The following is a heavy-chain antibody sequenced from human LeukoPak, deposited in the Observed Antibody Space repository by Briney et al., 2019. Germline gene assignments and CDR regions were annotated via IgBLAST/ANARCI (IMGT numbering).Heavy chain of an antibody. D-gene: IGHD6-19*01. J-gene: IGHJ4*02. CDR2: IYSGGST. CDR3: ARAGAGLYFDY. V-gene: IGHV3-66*01. Sequence: GGSLRLSCAASGFTVSRNYMSWVRQAPGRGLEWVSVIYSGGSTYYADSVKGRFTISRDKSKNTLYLQINSLRAEDTAVYYCARAGAGLYFDYWGQGTLVTVSS. CDR1: GFTVSRNY.